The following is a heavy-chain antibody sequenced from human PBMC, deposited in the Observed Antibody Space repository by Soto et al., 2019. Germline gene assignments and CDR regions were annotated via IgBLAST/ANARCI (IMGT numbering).Heavy chain of an antibody. V-gene: IGHV3-30*03. D-gene: IGHD4-4*01. Sequence: GGSLRLSCAASGFTFSSYGMHWVRQAPGKGLEWVAVISYDGSNKYYADSVKGRFTISRDNSKNTLYLQMNSLRAEDTAVYYCELSDSHYYYYYGMDVWGQGTTVTVSS. CDR1: GFTFSSYG. CDR3: ELSDSHYYYYYGMDV. J-gene: IGHJ6*02. CDR2: ISYDGSNK.